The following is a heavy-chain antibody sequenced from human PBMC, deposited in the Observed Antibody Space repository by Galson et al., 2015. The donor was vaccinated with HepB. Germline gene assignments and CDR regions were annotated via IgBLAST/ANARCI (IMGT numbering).Heavy chain of an antibody. V-gene: IGHV1-24*01. J-gene: IGHJ4*02. CDR1: GYTLTELS. CDR2: FDPEDGET. Sequence: SVKVSCKVSGYTLTELSMHWVRQAPGKGLEWMGGFDPEDGETIYAQKFQGRVTMTEDTSTDTAYMGLSSLRSEDTAVYYCATGPRSEVGAIGLDYWGQGTLVTVSS. D-gene: IGHD1-26*01. CDR3: ATGPRSEVGAIGLDY.